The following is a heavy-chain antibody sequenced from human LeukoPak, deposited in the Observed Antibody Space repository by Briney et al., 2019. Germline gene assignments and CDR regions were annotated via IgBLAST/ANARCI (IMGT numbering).Heavy chain of an antibody. J-gene: IGHJ4*02. CDR3: ARAPLAAAGYYFDY. Sequence: SETLSLTCTVSGGSISSGSYYWSWIRQPAGKGLEWIGRIYTSGSTNYNPSLKSRVTISVDTSKNQFSLKLGSVTAADTAVYYCARAPLAAAGYYFDYWGQGTLVTVSS. CDR2: IYTSGST. CDR1: GGSISSGSYY. D-gene: IGHD6-13*01. V-gene: IGHV4-61*02.